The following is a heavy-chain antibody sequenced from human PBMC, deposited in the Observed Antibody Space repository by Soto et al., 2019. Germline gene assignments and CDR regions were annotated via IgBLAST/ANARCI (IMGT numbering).Heavy chain of an antibody. V-gene: IGHV3-30*18. Sequence: QVQLVESGGGVVQPGRSLRLSCAASGFTFSSYGMHWVRQAPGKGLEWVAVISYDGSNKYYADSVKGRFTISRDNSKNTLYLQMNSLRAEDTAVYYCANVWAPLCSSPLCYYGMDVWVQGTTVTVSS. CDR1: GFTFSSYG. CDR2: ISYDGSNK. J-gene: IGHJ6*02. CDR3: ANVWAPLCSSPLCYYGMDV. D-gene: IGHD2-15*01.